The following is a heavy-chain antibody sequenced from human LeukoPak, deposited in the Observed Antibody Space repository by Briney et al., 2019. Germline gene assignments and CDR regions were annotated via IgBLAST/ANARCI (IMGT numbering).Heavy chain of an antibody. CDR3: ARDGGLRYFDWSNDYYYYMDV. CDR1: GYTFTSYY. D-gene: IGHD3-9*01. CDR2: INPSGGST. V-gene: IGHV1-46*01. J-gene: IGHJ6*03. Sequence: ASVKVSCKASGYTFTSYYMHWVRQAPGQGREWMGIINPSGGSTSYAQKFQGRVTMTRDTSTSTVYMELSSLRSEDTAVYYCARDGGLRYFDWSNDYYYYMDVWGKGTTVTISS.